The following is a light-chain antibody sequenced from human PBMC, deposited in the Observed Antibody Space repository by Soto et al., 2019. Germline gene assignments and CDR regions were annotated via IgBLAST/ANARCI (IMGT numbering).Light chain of an antibody. Sequence: QSVLTQPASVSGSPGQSITISCTGTSSDVGGYNYVSWYQQHPGKAPKLMIFEVSNRPSGVSSRFSGSKSGNTASLTISGLQAEDEADYYCSSYTTSSTFFYVFGIGTKLTVL. CDR1: SSDVGGYNY. CDR3: SSYTTSSTFFYV. CDR2: EVS. V-gene: IGLV2-14*01. J-gene: IGLJ1*01.